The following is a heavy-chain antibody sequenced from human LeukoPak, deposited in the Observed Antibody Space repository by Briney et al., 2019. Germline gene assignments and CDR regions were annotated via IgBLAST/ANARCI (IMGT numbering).Heavy chain of an antibody. CDR1: GYTFTSYD. V-gene: IGHV1-8*01. J-gene: IGHJ3*02. Sequence: ASVKVSCKASGYTFTSYDINWVRQATGQGLEWMGWMNPNSGNTGYAQKFQGRVTMTRNTSISTAYMELSSLRSEDTAVYYRARGLPSVGDPWYYDYVWESYRPDAFDIWGQGTMVTVSS. D-gene: IGHD3-16*02. CDR3: ARGLPSVGDPWYYDYVWESYRPDAFDI. CDR2: MNPNSGNT.